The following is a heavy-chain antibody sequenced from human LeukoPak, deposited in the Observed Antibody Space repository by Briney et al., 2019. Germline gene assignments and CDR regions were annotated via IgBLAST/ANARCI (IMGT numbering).Heavy chain of an antibody. Sequence: GGTLRLFCAASGFSFSSYSMNWVRQAPGKGLGWVSSISTDTDTYYADSVQGRFSISRDNSKNTQYLQMNSLRGEDTAVYYCAKGGMSSSGLGDWGQGTLVTVSS. V-gene: IGHV3-23*05. CDR3: AKGGMSSSGLGD. J-gene: IGHJ4*02. D-gene: IGHD3-22*01. CDR2: ISTDTDT. CDR1: GFSFSSYS.